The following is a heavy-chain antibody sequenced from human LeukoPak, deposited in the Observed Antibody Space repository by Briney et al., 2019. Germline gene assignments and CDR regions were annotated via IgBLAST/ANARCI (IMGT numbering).Heavy chain of an antibody. CDR1: GYSITSGYY. V-gene: IGHV4-38-2*02. CDR2: IYYNGIG. J-gene: IGHJ4*02. Sequence: SETLSLTCTVSGYSITSGYYWGWIRQAPGKRLEWIGNIYYNGIGYYNPSLKSRVSISVDTSKNQFSLKLTSVTAADTAMYYCARGGPSDYWGRGTLVTVSS. CDR3: ARGGPSDY.